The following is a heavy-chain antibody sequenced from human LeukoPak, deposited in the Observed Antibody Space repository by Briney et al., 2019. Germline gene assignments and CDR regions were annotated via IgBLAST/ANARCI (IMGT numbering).Heavy chain of an antibody. J-gene: IGHJ4*02. CDR1: GYTLTELS. Sequence: GASVKVSCKVSGYTLTELSMHWVRQAPGKGLEWMGGFDPKDGETIYAQKFQGRVTMTEDTSTDTAYMELSSLRSEDTAVYYCATYYDFWSGYYSSRSFDYWGQGTLVTVSS. CDR3: ATYYDFWSGYYSSRSFDY. D-gene: IGHD3-3*01. V-gene: IGHV1-24*01. CDR2: FDPKDGET.